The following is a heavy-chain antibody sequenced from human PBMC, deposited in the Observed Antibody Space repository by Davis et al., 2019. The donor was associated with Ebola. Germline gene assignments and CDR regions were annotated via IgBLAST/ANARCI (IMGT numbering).Heavy chain of an antibody. CDR2: ISYDGNNK. CDR1: GFTSSSYG. Sequence: LSLTCAASGFTSSSYGMHWVRQAPGKGLEWVAVISYDGNNKYYADSVKGRFTISRDNSKNTLYLQMNSLRAEDTAVYYCAKDQGKYKYYFDYWGQGTLVTVSS. J-gene: IGHJ4*02. CDR3: AKDQGKYKYYFDY. V-gene: IGHV3-30*18. D-gene: IGHD1-1*01.